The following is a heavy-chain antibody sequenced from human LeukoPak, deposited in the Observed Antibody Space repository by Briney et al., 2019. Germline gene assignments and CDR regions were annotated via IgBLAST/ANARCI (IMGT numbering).Heavy chain of an antibody. CDR2: IYSGGST. J-gene: IGHJ4*02. CDR1: GFTVSSNS. CDR3: ARGGSYASFGFDY. Sequence: PGGSLRLSCAASGFTVSSNSMSGVRQAPGKGLEWVSLIYSGGSTYYADSVKGRFTISRDNSKNTLYLQMNSLRAEDTAVYYCARGGSYASFGFDYWGQGTLVTVSS. D-gene: IGHD1-26*01. V-gene: IGHV3-53*01.